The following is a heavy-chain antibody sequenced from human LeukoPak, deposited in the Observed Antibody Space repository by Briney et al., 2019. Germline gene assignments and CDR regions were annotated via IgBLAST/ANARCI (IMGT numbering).Heavy chain of an antibody. V-gene: IGHV4-61*02. CDR1: GGSISSGSYY. D-gene: IGHD6-13*01. CDR3: ARHSFPSAGYSSSWYSKRGVDP. J-gene: IGHJ5*02. CDR2: IYTSGST. Sequence: SETLSLTCTVSGGSISSGSYYWSWIRQPAGKGLEWIGRIYTSGSTNYNPSLKSRVTISVDTSKNQFSLKLSSVTAADTAVYYCARHSFPSAGYSSSWYSKRGVDPWGQGTLVTVSS.